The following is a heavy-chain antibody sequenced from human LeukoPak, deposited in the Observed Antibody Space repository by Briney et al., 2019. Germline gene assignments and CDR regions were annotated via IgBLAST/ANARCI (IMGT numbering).Heavy chain of an antibody. CDR3: ARPLRGYCSGGSRYKGILVY. Sequence: AAVKVSCKASGYTFTSYGISWVRQAPGQGLEGMGWISAYNGNTNYAQKLQGRVTMTTDTSTSTASMELSSLRSKDTAVYDCARPLRGYCSGGSRYKGILVYWGQGTLVTVSS. J-gene: IGHJ4*02. D-gene: IGHD2-15*01. CDR1: GYTFTSYG. CDR2: ISAYNGNT. V-gene: IGHV1-18*01.